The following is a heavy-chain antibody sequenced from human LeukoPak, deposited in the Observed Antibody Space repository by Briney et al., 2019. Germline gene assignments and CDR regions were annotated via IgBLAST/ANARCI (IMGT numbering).Heavy chain of an antibody. CDR2: IYPGDSDT. CDR3: ARDHWLSSSNTWYYYGMDV. Sequence: GESLKISCKGSGYSFTSYWIGWVRQMPGKGLEWMGIIYPGDSDTRYSPSFQGQVTISADKSISTAYQQWSSLKASDTAIYYCARDHWLSSSNTWYYYGMDVWGQGSTVAVSS. CDR1: GYSFTSYW. J-gene: IGHJ6*02. V-gene: IGHV5-51*01. D-gene: IGHD3-9*01.